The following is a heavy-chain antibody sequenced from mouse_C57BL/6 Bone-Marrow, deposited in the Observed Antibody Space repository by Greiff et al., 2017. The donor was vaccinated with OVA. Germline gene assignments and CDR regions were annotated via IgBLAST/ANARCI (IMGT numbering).Heavy chain of an antibody. J-gene: IGHJ2*01. CDR1: GFTFSSYA. D-gene: IGHD1-1*01. CDR3: ARGDTTGPHY. CDR2: ISDGGSYT. Sequence: KLMESGGGLVKPGGSLKLSCAASGFTFSSYAMSWVRQTPEKRLEWVATISDGGSYTYYPDNVKGRFTISRDNAKNNLYLQMSHLKSEDTAMYYCARGDTTGPHYWGQGATLTVSS. V-gene: IGHV5-4*03.